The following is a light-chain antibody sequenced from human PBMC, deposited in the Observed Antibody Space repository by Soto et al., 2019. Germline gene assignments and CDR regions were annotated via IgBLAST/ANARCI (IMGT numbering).Light chain of an antibody. CDR1: SNDVGGYDY. CDR3: CSDAGASV. V-gene: IGLV2-11*01. CDR2: DVN. J-gene: IGLJ3*02. Sequence: QSALTQPRSVSGSPGQSVTISCTGTSNDVGGYDYVSWYQQHPDRAPKLMIFDVNKRPSGVPDRFSGSKSGNTASLTISGLQAEDEADYYCCSDAGASVFGGGTKLTVL.